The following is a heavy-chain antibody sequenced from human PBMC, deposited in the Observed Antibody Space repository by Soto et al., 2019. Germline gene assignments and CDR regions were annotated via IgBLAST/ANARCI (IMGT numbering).Heavy chain of an antibody. Sequence: QVQLQESGPGLVKPSGTLSLTCAVSGGSISSSNWWSWVRQPPGKGLEWIGENYHSGSTNYNQSLKGRVTISVDKSKNQFSLKLSSVTAADTAVYYCARSLVAGDFDYWGQGTLVTVSS. D-gene: IGHD6-19*01. CDR2: NYHSGST. J-gene: IGHJ4*02. CDR1: GGSISSSNW. V-gene: IGHV4-4*02. CDR3: ARSLVAGDFDY.